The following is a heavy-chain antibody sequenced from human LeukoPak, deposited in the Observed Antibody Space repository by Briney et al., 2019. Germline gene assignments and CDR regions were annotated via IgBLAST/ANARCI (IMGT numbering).Heavy chain of an antibody. Sequence: ASVKVSCKASGYTFTSYYMHWVRQAPGQGLEWMGIINPSGGSTSYAQKFQGRVTMTRDTSTSTVYMELSSLRSEDTAVYYCARDYSRRGKNYYDSSGYYHAFDIWGQGTVVTVSS. CDR3: ARDYSRRGKNYYDSSGYYHAFDI. J-gene: IGHJ3*02. CDR2: INPSGGST. V-gene: IGHV1-46*01. D-gene: IGHD3-22*01. CDR1: GYTFTSYY.